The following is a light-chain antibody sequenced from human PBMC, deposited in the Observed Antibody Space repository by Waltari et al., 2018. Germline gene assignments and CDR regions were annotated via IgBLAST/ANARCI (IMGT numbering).Light chain of an antibody. J-gene: IGKJ4*01. CDR3: QQSDSVPLT. V-gene: IGKV1-12*01. CDR1: QGIVAW. CDR2: AAV. Sequence: DIQLTQSPSSVSASVGDRVTITCRASQGIVAWLAWYQQKPGKAPKMVIYAAVSLRRGVPSRFSGSGSGTDFTLTISNLQPEDFGTYYCQQSDSVPLTFGGGTKVEMK.